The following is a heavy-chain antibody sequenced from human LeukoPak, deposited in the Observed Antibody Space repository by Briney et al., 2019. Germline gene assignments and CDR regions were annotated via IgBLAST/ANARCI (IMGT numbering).Heavy chain of an antibody. J-gene: IGHJ4*02. V-gene: IGHV3-33*06. CDR3: AKIQWVGGGPFDF. CDR2: IWYDGSNK. D-gene: IGHD6-19*01. CDR1: GFTFSSYG. Sequence: GGSPRLSCAASGFTFSSYGMHWVRQAPGKGLEWVAVIWYDGSNKYYADSVKGRFTISRDNSKNTLYLQMNSLRAEDTAVYYCAKIQWVGGGPFDFWGLGTLLIVSS.